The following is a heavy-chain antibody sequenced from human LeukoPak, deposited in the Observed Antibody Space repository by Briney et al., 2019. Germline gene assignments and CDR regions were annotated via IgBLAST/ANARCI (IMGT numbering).Heavy chain of an antibody. CDR3: ARDALYHFDY. CDR1: GGFNTHYY. V-gene: IGHV4-59*12. CDR2: IYHSGST. Sequence: SETLSLTCSVSGGFNTHYYWSWIRQPPGKGLEWIGYIYHSGSTNYNPSLKSRVTVSVDTSKNHFSLKLSSVTAADTAVYYCARDALYHFDYWGQGALVTVSS. J-gene: IGHJ4*02. D-gene: IGHD2-15*01.